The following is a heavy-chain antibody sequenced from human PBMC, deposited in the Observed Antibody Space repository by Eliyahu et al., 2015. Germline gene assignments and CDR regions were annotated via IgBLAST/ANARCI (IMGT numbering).Heavy chain of an antibody. Sequence: EGQLLESGGGLVQPGGSLRLXCAASGFXFSIYTVNWVRQPPGKGLEWVSALNGGGGSTYYTDSVKGRFTISRDNSENTLFLQMNSLRAEDTAVYYCTKDLTSGYYSSFDFLGQGTLVTVSS. CDR1: GFXFSIYT. CDR3: TKDLTSGYYSSFDF. J-gene: IGHJ4*02. CDR2: LNGGGGST. D-gene: IGHD5-12*01. V-gene: IGHV3-23*01.